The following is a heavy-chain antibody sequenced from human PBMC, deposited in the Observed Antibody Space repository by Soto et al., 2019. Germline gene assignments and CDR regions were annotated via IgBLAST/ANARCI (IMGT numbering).Heavy chain of an antibody. CDR2: ISYDGSNK. CDR3: AQGEGTN. CDR1: GFTFSSYA. V-gene: IGHV3-30-3*02. J-gene: IGHJ4*02. Sequence: GGSLRLSCAASGFTFSSYAMHWVRQAPGKGLEWVAVISYDGSNKYYADSVKGRFTISRDNSKSTLFLQMNSLRPEDTAMYYCAQGEGTNWGQGTLVTVSS.